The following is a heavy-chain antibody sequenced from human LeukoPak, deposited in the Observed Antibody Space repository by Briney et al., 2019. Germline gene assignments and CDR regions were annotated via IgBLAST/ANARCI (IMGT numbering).Heavy chain of an antibody. CDR2: IIPIFGTA. J-gene: IGHJ5*02. V-gene: IGHV1-69*06. D-gene: IGHD6-19*01. CDR3: ARDRVAVAGTSGFDP. Sequence: GASVKVSCKASGYTFTSYDINWVRQAPGQGLEWMGGIIPIFGTANYAQKFQGRVTITADKSTSTAYMELSSLRSEDTAVYYCARDRVAVAGTSGFDPWGQGTLVTVSS. CDR1: GYTFTSYD.